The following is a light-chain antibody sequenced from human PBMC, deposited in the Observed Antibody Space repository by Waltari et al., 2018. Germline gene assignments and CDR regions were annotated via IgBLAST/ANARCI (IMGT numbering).Light chain of an antibody. CDR1: NLEDRD. CDR3: QVWDSITVV. Sequence: SYKLTQPLSVSAALGQTANIPCWGDNLEDRDVHWYQKKPGQAPILVIYSENKRPSGIPDRFSGSKSGNTATLTITRVQGEDESDFYCQVWDSITVVFGGGTKLTVL. V-gene: IGLV3-9*02. J-gene: IGLJ2*01. CDR2: SEN.